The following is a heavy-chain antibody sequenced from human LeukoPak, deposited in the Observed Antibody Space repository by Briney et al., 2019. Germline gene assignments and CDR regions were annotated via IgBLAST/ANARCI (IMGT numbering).Heavy chain of an antibody. CDR1: GGSISSYY. D-gene: IGHD3-22*01. J-gene: IGHJ4*02. CDR3: ARGGYYDSSGLDIDY. V-gene: IGHV4-59*01. CDR2: IYYSGST. Sequence: SETLSLTCTVSGGSISSYYWSWIRQPSGKGLEWIGYIYYSGSTNYNPSLKSRVTISVDTSKNQFSLKLSSVTAADTAVYYCARGGYYDSSGLDIDYWGQGTLVTVSS.